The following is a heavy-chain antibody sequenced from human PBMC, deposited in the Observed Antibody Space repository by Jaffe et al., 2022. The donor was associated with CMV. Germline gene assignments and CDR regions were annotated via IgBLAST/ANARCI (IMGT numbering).Heavy chain of an antibody. D-gene: IGHD5-12*01. CDR1: GYSFTNYW. V-gene: IGHV5-51*01. Sequence: EVQLVQSGAEMKKPGESLKISCKGSGYSFTNYWIAWVRQMPGKGLEWMGIIYPGDSDARYSPSFQGQVTISADKSISTAYLQWSSLKASDTAIYYCAKQYSGHDNYYDYWGQGTLVTVSS. CDR3: AKQYSGHDNYYDY. CDR2: IYPGDSDA. J-gene: IGHJ4*02.